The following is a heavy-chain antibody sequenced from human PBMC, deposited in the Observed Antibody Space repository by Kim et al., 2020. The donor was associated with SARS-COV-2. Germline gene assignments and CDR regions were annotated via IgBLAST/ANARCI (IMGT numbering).Heavy chain of an antibody. CDR2: IYYSGST. CDR3: ARAPYYGGQFDY. CDR1: GGSINTGGHY. J-gene: IGHJ4*02. D-gene: IGHD4-17*01. Sequence: SETLSLTCTVSGGSINTGGHYWSWIRQHSGKGLEWIGYIYYSGSTYYNPSLKSRVTISVDTSKNQFSLELSPVTAADTAVYYCARAPYYGGQFDYWGQGTLVTVSS. V-gene: IGHV4-31*03.